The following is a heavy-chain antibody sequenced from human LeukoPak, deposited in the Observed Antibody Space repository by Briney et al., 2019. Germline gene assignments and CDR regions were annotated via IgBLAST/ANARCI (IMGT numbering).Heavy chain of an antibody. Sequence: GASVKVSCKASGGTFSSYAISWVRQAPGQGLEWMGRIIPILGIANYAQKFQGRVTITADKSTSTAYMELSSLRSEDTAVYYCAMAAGRGYSGYDYPIPIFDYWGQGTLVAVSS. V-gene: IGHV1-69*04. J-gene: IGHJ4*02. CDR1: GGTFSSYA. CDR2: IIPILGIA. CDR3: AMAAGRGYSGYDYPIPIFDY. D-gene: IGHD5-12*01.